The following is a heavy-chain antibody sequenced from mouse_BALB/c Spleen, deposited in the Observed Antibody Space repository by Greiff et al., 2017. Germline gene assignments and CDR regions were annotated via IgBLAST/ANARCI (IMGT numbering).Heavy chain of an antibody. CDR1: GFTFSSFG. CDR3: AREDWAYYFDY. V-gene: IGHV5-17*02. Sequence: EVQVVESGGGLVQPGGSRKLSCAASGFTFSSFGMHWVRQAPEKGLEWVAYISSGSSTIYYADTVKGRFTISRDNPKNTLFLQMTSLRSEDTAMYYCAREDWAYYFDYWGQGTTLTVSS. D-gene: IGHD4-1*01. CDR2: ISSGSSTI. J-gene: IGHJ2*01.